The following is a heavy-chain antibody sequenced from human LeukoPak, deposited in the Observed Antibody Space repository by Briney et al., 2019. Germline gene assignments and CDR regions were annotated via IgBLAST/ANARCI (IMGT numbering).Heavy chain of an antibody. CDR1: GLTLSTAW. D-gene: IGHD6-19*01. Sequence: GGSLRLSCTASGLTLSTAWMSWVRQAPGKGLEWVGRIKSKTKGGTTDYAAPVKGRFTISIDDSKDTLYLQMNSLTSGDTAVYYCAKCNIGWNFGSWGEGTLLTV. CDR3: AKCNIGWNFGS. J-gene: IGHJ4*02. V-gene: IGHV3-15*01. CDR2: IKSKTKGGTT.